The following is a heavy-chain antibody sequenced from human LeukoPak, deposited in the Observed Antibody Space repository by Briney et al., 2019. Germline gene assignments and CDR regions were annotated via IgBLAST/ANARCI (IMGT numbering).Heavy chain of an antibody. CDR3: TSPTGGYYNNPLYY. V-gene: IGHV5-51*01. J-gene: IGHJ4*02. D-gene: IGHD3-10*01. CDR1: GYSIINYW. Sequence: GESLKISCKGSGYSIINYWIGWVRQMPGKGLEWMGIIYPGDSDTRYSPSFLGQVTISADKSISTVYLQWSSLKASDTAMYYCTSPTGGYYNNPLYYWGQGTLVTVSS. CDR2: IYPGDSDT.